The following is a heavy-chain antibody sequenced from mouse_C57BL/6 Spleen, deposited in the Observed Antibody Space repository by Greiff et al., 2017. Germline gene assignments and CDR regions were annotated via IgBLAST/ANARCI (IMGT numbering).Heavy chain of an antibody. CDR2: IYPGSGNT. CDR3: ARRIGTEGYSMDY. D-gene: IGHD4-1*01. CDR1: GYTFTDYY. V-gene: IGHV1-76*01. Sequence: QVHVKQSGAELVRPGASVKLSCKASGYTFTDYYINWVKQRPGQGLEWIARIYPGSGNTYYNEKFKGKATLTAEKSSSTAYMQLSSLTSEDSAVYFCARRIGTEGYSMDYWGQGTSVTVSS. J-gene: IGHJ4*01.